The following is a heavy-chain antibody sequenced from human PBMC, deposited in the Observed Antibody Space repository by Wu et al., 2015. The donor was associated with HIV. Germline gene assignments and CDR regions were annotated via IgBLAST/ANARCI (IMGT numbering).Heavy chain of an antibody. J-gene: IGHJ6*02. CDR3: ARSKFDRVDMGTITSYYYSLDV. Sequence: QVQLVQSGAEVKKPGASVKVSCKASGYTFTSYYMHWVRQAPGQGLEWMGGIIPIHSIANYAQNFQGRVTITTDESTTTAYMELSSLRSEDTAVYYCARSKFDRVDMGTITSYYYSLDVLGPRDHGHRLL. V-gene: IGHV1-69*10. CDR2: IIPIHSIA. CDR1: GYTFTSYY. D-gene: IGHD5-24*01.